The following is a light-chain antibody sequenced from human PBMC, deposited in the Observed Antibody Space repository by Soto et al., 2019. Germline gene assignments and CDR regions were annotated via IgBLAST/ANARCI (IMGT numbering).Light chain of an antibody. CDR1: QSVRTF. V-gene: IGKV3-11*01. J-gene: IGKJ4*01. Sequence: ESVLTQSPVTLSLSPGERATLSCRASQSVRTFLAWYQLKPGQAPRLLIFDASNRATGIPARFSGSGSGTDFTLTISSLEPADFAVYYCQQRYNWPLSFGGGTTLVIK. CDR2: DAS. CDR3: QQRYNWPLS.